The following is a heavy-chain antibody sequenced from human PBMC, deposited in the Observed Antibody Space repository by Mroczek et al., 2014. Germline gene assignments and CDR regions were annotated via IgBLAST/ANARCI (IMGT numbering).Heavy chain of an antibody. CDR2: ISSYSGST. D-gene: IGHD3-16*01. CDR3: ARYVWYSSYPXSYSGLDY. J-gene: IGHJ4*01. Sequence: QVQLVQSGGGLVQPGGSLRLSCAASGFNIYSSYMHWVRQAPGKGLEWVASISSYSGSTYYADSVKGRFTISADTSKNTAYLQMNSLRAEDTAVYYCARYVWYSSYPXSYSGLDYWGQGTLVTVSS. CDR1: GFNIYSSY. V-gene: IGHV3-30-3*01.